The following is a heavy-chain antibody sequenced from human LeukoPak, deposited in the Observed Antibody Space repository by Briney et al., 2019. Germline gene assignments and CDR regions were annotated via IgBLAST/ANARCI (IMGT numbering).Heavy chain of an antibody. V-gene: IGHV4-30-2*01. CDR2: IYHSGST. J-gene: IGHJ6*02. CDR3: ARGSGDYYYYGMDV. CDR1: GGSISSGGYS. Sequence: SETLSLTCAVSGGSISSGGYSWSWIRQPPGTGLEWIGYIYHSGSTYYNPSLKSRVTISVDRSKNQFSLKLSSVTAADTAVYYCARGSGDYYYYGMDVWGQGTTVTVSS. D-gene: IGHD7-27*01.